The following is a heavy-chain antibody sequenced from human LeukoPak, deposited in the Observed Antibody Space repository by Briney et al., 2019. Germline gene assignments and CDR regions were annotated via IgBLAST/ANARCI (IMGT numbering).Heavy chain of an antibody. J-gene: IGHJ4*02. CDR3: AKDIRPYSSSSHFDC. CDR2: IYSGGTT. V-gene: IGHV3-53*01. CDR1: GFNVSRNY. D-gene: IGHD6-6*01. Sequence: GGSLRLSCAASGFNVSRNYMSWVRQAPGKGLEWVSVIYSGGTTYYADSVKGRFTISRDNSRNTLYLQMNSLRAEDTAVYYCAKDIRPYSSSSHFDCWGQGALVTVSS.